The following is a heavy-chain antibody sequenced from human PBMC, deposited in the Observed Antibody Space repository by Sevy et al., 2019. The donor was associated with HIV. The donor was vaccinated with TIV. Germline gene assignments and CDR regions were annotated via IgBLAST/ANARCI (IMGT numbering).Heavy chain of an antibody. V-gene: IGHV3-7*01. CDR3: VRALAAAASY. CDR2: IEQDGSEK. Sequence: EGSLRLSCAASGFTFSSYWMNWVLQAPGKGLEWVANIEQDGSEKYYVDSVKGRFTISRDNAKNSMHLQMNSLRAEDTAVYYCVRALAAAASYWGQGTLVTVSS. CDR1: GFTFSSYW. D-gene: IGHD6-25*01. J-gene: IGHJ4*02.